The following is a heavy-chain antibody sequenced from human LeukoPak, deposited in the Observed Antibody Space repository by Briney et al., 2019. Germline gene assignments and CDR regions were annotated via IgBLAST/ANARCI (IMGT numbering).Heavy chain of an antibody. V-gene: IGHV1-18*01. CDR2: ISGYNGNT. J-gene: IGHJ4*02. D-gene: IGHD2-2*01. CDR3: AASKDIVVVPAAHGSDY. CDR1: GYTFTSYG. Sequence: GASVKVSCKASGYTFTSYGISWVRQAPGQGLEWMGWISGYNGNTNYAQKLQGRVTMTTDTSTSTAYMELGSLRSEDTAVYYCAASKDIVVVPAAHGSDYWGQGTLVTVSS.